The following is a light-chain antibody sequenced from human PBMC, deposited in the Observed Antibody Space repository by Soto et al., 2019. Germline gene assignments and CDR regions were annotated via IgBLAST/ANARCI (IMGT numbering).Light chain of an antibody. J-gene: IGLJ1*01. V-gene: IGLV2-23*02. CDR2: EVS. Sequence: QSALNQPASVSGSPGQSVTISCTATSSDVANYKLVSWYQQHPGKAPKLIIYEVSKRPSRVSNRFSGSKSANTASLIISGLQPEDEADYYCCSTGRCYVFGTGTQVTVL. CDR3: CSTGRCYV. CDR1: SSDVANYKL.